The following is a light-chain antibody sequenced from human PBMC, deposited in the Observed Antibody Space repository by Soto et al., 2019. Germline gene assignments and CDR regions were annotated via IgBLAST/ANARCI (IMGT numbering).Light chain of an antibody. Sequence: NFMLTQSHSVSESPGKTVTISCTRSSGSLASNYVQWYQLRPGSAPTTVIFEDHQRPSGVPDRFSGSIDSSSNSASLTISGLTTEDEADYYCQSYDSTNVVFGGGTKLTVL. V-gene: IGLV6-57*04. CDR1: SGSLASNY. J-gene: IGLJ2*01. CDR3: QSYDSTNVV. CDR2: EDH.